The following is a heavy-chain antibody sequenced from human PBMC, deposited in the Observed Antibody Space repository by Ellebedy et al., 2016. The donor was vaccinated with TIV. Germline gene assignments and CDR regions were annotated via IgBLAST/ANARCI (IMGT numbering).Heavy chain of an antibody. V-gene: IGHV4-30-4*01. Sequence: SETLSLTCTVSGDSISSGDYHWCWIRQSPGKGLEWIGYIYHSGSIDYNPSLKSRVTISADTSKNQFSLRLSSVTAADTAVYYCAITPLDRDYGIDVWGPGTTVTVSS. CDR1: GDSISSGDYH. D-gene: IGHD2-15*01. CDR2: IYHSGSI. CDR3: AITPLDRDYGIDV. J-gene: IGHJ6*02.